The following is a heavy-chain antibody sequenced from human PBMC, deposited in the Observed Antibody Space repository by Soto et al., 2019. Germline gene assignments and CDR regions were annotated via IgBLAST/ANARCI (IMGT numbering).Heavy chain of an antibody. Sequence: PGGSLRLSCTASGFTFGDYAMSWFRQAPGKGLEWVGFIRSKAYGGTTEYAASVKGRFTISRDDSKSIAYLQMNSLKTEDTAVYYCTREIDVRRPYYYYGMDVWGQGTAVTVS. CDR1: GFTFGDYA. CDR2: IRSKAYGGTT. V-gene: IGHV3-49*03. J-gene: IGHJ6*02. CDR3: TREIDVRRPYYYYGMDV. D-gene: IGHD2-21*01.